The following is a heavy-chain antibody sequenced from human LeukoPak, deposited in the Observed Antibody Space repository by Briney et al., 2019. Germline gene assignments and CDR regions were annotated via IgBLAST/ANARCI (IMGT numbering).Heavy chain of an antibody. CDR1: GGSISSYY. D-gene: IGHD6-13*01. J-gene: IGHJ6*03. V-gene: IGHV4-59*01. Sequence: SETLALTCTVSGGSISSYYWSWIRQPPGKGLEWIGYIYYSGSTNYNPSLKSRVTISVDTAKNQFSLKLSSVTAADTAVYYCARTTEAHSWRTRYYDYYMDVWGKGTTVTVSS. CDR2: IYYSGST. CDR3: ARTTEAHSWRTRYYDYYMDV.